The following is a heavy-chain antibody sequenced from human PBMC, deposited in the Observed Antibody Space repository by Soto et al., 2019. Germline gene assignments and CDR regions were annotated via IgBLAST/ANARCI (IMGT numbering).Heavy chain of an antibody. CDR3: VRSESGVNTPCFQD. CDR2: IWYDGTKK. D-gene: IGHD2-15*01. Sequence: GGSLRLSCATSGFTFTTYGFHWVRQAPGKGLEWVAVIWYDGTKKYYAESVKGRFTISRDNSKNMLNLQMDSLRAEDTAMYYCVRSESGVNTPCFQDWGQGTQVTVCS. CDR1: GFTFTTYG. J-gene: IGHJ1*01. V-gene: IGHV3-33*01.